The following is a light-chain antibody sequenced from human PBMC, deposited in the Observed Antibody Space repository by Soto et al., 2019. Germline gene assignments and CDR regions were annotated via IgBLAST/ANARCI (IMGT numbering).Light chain of an antibody. Sequence: QAVVTQPPSASGTPGQRVTISCSGSSSNIGSNTVNWYQQLPGTAPKLLIYSNNQRPSGVPDRFSGSKSGTSASLAISGLQSEDEADYYCAAWDGSLNGDWVFGGGTKLTVL. J-gene: IGLJ3*02. V-gene: IGLV1-44*01. CDR1: SSNIGSNT. CDR2: SNN. CDR3: AAWDGSLNGDWV.